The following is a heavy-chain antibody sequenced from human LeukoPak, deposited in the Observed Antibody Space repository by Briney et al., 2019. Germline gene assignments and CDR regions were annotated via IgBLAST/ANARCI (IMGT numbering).Heavy chain of an antibody. CDR3: GRGCVYSSGWYVDY. CDR1: GFNYSSCW. CDR2: ISSSSSYI. Sequence: GGSLRLSCAASGFNYSSCWMTWAGQAPGQGLEWVTYISSSSSYIYYADSVKGRFTISRDDAKNSLYLQMNSLRAEDTAVYYCGRGCVYSSGWYVDYWGQGTLVTVSS. J-gene: IGHJ4*02. V-gene: IGHV3-21*01. D-gene: IGHD6-19*01.